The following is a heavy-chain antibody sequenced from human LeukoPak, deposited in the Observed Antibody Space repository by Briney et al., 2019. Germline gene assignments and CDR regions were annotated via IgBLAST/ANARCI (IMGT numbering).Heavy chain of an antibody. V-gene: IGHV3-23*01. CDR1: GFTFSSYA. CDR3: AKDRGKIVVVIALHD. CDR2: ISGSGGST. J-gene: IGHJ4*02. D-gene: IGHD3-22*01. Sequence: PGGSLRLSCAASGFTFSSYAMSWVRQAPGKGLEWVSAISGSGGSTYYADSVKGRFTISRDNSKNTLYLQMNSLRAEDTAVYYCAKDRGKIVVVIALHDWGQGTLVTVSS.